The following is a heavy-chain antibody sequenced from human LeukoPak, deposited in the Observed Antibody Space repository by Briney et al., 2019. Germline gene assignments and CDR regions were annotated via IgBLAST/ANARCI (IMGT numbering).Heavy chain of an antibody. CDR3: AKDRLGSSSTFFDY. V-gene: IGHV3-66*02. J-gene: IGHJ4*02. D-gene: IGHD2-2*01. CDR2: LYRGGET. CDR1: GFPVSSNY. Sequence: GGSLRLSCAASGFPVSSNYMSWVRQAPGKGLEWVSVLYRGGETYYADSVKGRFTISRDNSKNTLYLQMNSLRAEDTAVYYCAKDRLGSSSTFFDYWGQGTLVTVSS.